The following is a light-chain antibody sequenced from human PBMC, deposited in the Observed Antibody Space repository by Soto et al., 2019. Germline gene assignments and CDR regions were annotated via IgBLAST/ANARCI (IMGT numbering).Light chain of an antibody. Sequence: EIVLTQSPGTLSLSPGERATLSCRASQRVSSSYLAWYHQKPGQAPRLLIYGASSRATGIPDRFSGSGSGTDFTLTISRLEPEDFAVYYCQQYGSSPTFGGGTKVAIK. J-gene: IGKJ4*01. CDR2: GAS. CDR1: QRVSSSY. V-gene: IGKV3-20*01. CDR3: QQYGSSPT.